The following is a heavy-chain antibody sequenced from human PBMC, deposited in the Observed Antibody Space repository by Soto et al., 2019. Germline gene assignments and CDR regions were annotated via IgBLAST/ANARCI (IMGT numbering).Heavy chain of an antibody. V-gene: IGHV3-53*04. CDR2: IYSGGST. CDR3: ARGGEELISDYYYYYMDV. D-gene: IGHD3-16*01. Sequence: GGSLRLSCAASGFTVSSNYMSWVRQAPGKGLEWVSVIYSGGSTYYADSVKGRFTISRHNSKNTLYLQMNSLRAEDMAVYYCARGGEELISDYYYYYMDVWGKGTTVTVSS. CDR1: GFTVSSNY. J-gene: IGHJ6*03.